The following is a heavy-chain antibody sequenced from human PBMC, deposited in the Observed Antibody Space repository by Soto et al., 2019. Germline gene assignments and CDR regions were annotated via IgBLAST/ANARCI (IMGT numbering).Heavy chain of an antibody. J-gene: IGHJ6*02. Sequence: QVQLVQSGAEVKKPGASVKVSCKASGYTFTSYDINWVRQATGQGLEWMGWLNPNSGNRGFAQNFQGRGTMSSDTSISTAYMDLSSLRSEDTAVYYCAIRAGHDYYYGMDVWGQGTTVTVS. CDR1: GYTFTSYD. D-gene: IGHD5-12*01. CDR2: LNPNSGNR. CDR3: AIRAGHDYYYGMDV. V-gene: IGHV1-8*01.